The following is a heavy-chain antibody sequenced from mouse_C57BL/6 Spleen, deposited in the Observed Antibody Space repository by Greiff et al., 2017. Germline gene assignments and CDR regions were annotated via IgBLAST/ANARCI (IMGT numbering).Heavy chain of an antibody. CDR2: IDPETGGT. J-gene: IGHJ4*01. CDR1: GYTFTDYE. V-gene: IGHV1-15*01. D-gene: IGHD2-2*01. CDR3: TRWLQYAMDY. Sequence: QVHVKQSGAELVRPGASVTLSCKASGYTFTDYEMHWVKQTPVHGLEWIGAIDPETGGTAYNQKFKGKAILTADKSSSTAYMELRSLTSEDSAVYYCTRWLQYAMDYWGQGTSVTVSS.